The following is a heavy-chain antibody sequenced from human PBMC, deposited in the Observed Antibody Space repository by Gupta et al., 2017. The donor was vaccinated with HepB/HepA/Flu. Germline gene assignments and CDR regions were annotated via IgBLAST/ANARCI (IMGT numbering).Heavy chain of an antibody. CDR3: ARGRSRWGSRSGWFDS. CDR1: GGTFSSYA. CDR2: VVPIFDTA. D-gene: IGHD3-10*01. Sequence: QLQLVQSGAEVKKPGSSVKVSCKASGGTFSSYAISWVRHAPGQGLEWMGEVVPIFDTANYGQKFQGRLTITADKSTTTAYMELDSLTSEDTAMYFCARGRSRWGSRSGWFDSWGQGTLGTVSP. V-gene: IGHV1-69*06. J-gene: IGHJ5*01.